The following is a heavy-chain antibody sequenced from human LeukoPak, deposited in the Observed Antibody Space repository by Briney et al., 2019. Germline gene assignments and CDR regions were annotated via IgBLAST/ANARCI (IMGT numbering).Heavy chain of an antibody. CDR2: IYTSGNT. Sequence: QPSETLSLTCTVSGGSISSGSYYWRWIRQPAGKKLEWIGRIYTSGNTNYHPSLKSRVTISVDTSKNQFSLKLSSVTAADTAVYYCARGNGHDWLLDHFDYWGQGTLVTVSS. D-gene: IGHD3/OR15-3a*01. V-gene: IGHV4-61*02. J-gene: IGHJ4*02. CDR1: GGSISSGSYY. CDR3: ARGNGHDWLLDHFDY.